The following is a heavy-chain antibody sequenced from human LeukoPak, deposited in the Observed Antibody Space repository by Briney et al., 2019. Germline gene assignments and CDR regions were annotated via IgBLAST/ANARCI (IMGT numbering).Heavy chain of an antibody. Sequence: SETLSLTCTVSGGSISSYHWSWIRQPPGKGLEWIGFIYYTGNTECSPSLKSRVTLSLDTSKNHFSLKLRSVAAADTAVYFCARDNYLNPRVMDVWGKGTTVTVSS. CDR1: GGSISSYH. V-gene: IGHV4-59*01. CDR2: IYYTGNT. J-gene: IGHJ6*03. D-gene: IGHD5-24*01. CDR3: ARDNYLNPRVMDV.